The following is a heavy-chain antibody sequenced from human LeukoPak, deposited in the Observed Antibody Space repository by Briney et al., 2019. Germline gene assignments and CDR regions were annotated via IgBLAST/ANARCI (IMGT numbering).Heavy chain of an antibody. D-gene: IGHD2-21*02. CDR1: GFTFSSYW. V-gene: IGHV3-74*01. CDR2: IKSDGSST. CDR3: VKELASCGGDCLLD. Sequence: GGSLRLSCAASGFTFSSYWMHWVRQAPGKGLVWVSRIKSDGSSTGYADSVKGRFTISRDNAKSTLSLQMNSLRVEDTAVYYCVKELASCGGDCLLDWGQGSLVSVSS. J-gene: IGHJ4*02.